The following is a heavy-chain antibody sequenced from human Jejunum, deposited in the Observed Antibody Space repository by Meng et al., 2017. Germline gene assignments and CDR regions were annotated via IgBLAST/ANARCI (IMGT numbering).Heavy chain of an antibody. D-gene: IGHD5-18*01. CDR2: IKPDGSEK. J-gene: IGHJ4*02. CDR1: GVAFSSYW. CDR3: TRTYGYDQTY. Sequence: GESLKISCAASGVAFSSYWMSWVRQTPGKGLEWVANIKPDGSEKYYVDSLKGRFTISRDNAKNSLYLQLNSLRVEDTAVYYCTRTYGYDQTYWGQGTLVTVSS. V-gene: IGHV3-7*01.